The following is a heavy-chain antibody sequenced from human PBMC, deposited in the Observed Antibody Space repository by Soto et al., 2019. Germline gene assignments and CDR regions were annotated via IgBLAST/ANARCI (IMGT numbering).Heavy chain of an antibody. D-gene: IGHD6-19*01. J-gene: IGHJ4*02. CDR3: ARDKGGGAVVPDY. V-gene: IGHV3-33*01. CDR1: GFTFSSYG. Sequence: QVQLVESGGGVVQPGRSLRLSCAASGFTFSSYGIHWVRQAPGRGLEWVAVIWYDENNKYYADSVKGRFTISRDNSKNTLYLQMNSLRAADTAIYYCARDKGGGAVVPDYWGQGTLVTVSS. CDR2: IWYDENNK.